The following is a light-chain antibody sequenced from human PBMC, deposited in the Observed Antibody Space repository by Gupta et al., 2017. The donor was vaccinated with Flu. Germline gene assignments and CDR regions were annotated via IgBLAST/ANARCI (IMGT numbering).Light chain of an antibody. Sequence: DIQMTQSLSSVSASVGDRVTITCRASQGISSYLAWYQQKAGKAPKLLIYAASRLQSGVPSRFSGSGSGTDFTLTISSLQPEDFATYYCQQASSFPSAFGQGTRLEIK. CDR3: QQASSFPSA. J-gene: IGKJ5*01. CDR1: QGISSY. V-gene: IGKV1-12*02. CDR2: AAS.